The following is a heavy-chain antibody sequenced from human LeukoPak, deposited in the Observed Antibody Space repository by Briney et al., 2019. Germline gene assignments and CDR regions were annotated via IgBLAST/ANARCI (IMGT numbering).Heavy chain of an antibody. CDR2: TVSEIDGGTT. Sequence: GGSLRLSCAASGFTFNYAWMSWVRQVPGKGLEWVGQTVSEIDGGTTDYAAPVKGRFTISRDDSKSTLYLQMNSLKIEDTAAYYCTTDEDWNYARKDVWGQGATVIVSS. J-gene: IGHJ6*02. CDR1: GFTFNYAW. V-gene: IGHV3-15*04. D-gene: IGHD1-7*01. CDR3: TTDEDWNYARKDV.